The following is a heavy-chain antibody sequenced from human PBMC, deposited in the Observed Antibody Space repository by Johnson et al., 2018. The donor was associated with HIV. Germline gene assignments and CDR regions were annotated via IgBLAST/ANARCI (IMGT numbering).Heavy chain of an antibody. V-gene: IGHV3-66*02. CDR1: GIIVTGNF. CDR3: ARDDGGGGDAFDI. Sequence: VQLVESGGGLVQPGGSLRLSCAASGIIVTGNFMSWVRQATGKGLERVSVINAGGDTYNADSVKGRFTISRDNSKNTLYLQMNSLRAEDTAVYYCARDDGGGGDAFDIWGQGTMVTVSS. CDR2: INAGGDT. D-gene: IGHD2-15*01. J-gene: IGHJ3*02.